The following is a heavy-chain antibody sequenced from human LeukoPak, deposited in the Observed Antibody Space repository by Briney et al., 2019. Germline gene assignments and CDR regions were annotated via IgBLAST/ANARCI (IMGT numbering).Heavy chain of an antibody. CDR1: GFTFSSYA. V-gene: IGHV3-23*01. D-gene: IGHD3-22*01. CDR3: ATPKFDSSGYYLLTFDY. CDR2: ISHSGGST. Sequence: GGSLRLSCAASGFTFSSYAMSWVRQAPGKGLEWVSAISHSGGSTYYADSVKGRFTISRDNSKSTLFLQMNSLRAEDTAVYYCATPKFDSSGYYLLTFDYWGQGTLVTVSS. J-gene: IGHJ4*02.